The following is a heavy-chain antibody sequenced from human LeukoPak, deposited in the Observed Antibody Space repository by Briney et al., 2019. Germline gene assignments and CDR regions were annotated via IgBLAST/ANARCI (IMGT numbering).Heavy chain of an antibody. CDR1: GGSVSSGNYY. V-gene: IGHV4-61*01. Sequence: PSETLSLTCTVSGGSVSSGNYYWSWIRQPPGKGLEWIGYIYYSGSTNYNPSLKSRVTISVDTSKNQFSLKLSSVTAADTAVYYCARDGGPYCSSTSCYYGMDVWGKGTTVTVSS. CDR2: IYYSGST. J-gene: IGHJ6*04. D-gene: IGHD2-2*01. CDR3: ARDGGPYCSSTSCYYGMDV.